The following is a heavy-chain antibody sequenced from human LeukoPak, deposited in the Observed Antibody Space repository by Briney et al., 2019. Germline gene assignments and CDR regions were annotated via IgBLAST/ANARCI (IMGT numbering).Heavy chain of an antibody. CDR2: IYYSGST. J-gene: IGHJ4*02. CDR1: GVSISSYY. Sequence: SETLSLTCTVSGVSISSYYWGWIRQPPGKGLEWIGSIYYSGSTYYNPSHKSRVTISVDTSKNQFSLKLSSVTAADTAVYYCARVWYYYDSSGYYPFDYWGQGTLVTVSS. V-gene: IGHV4-39*07. D-gene: IGHD3-22*01. CDR3: ARVWYYYDSSGYYPFDY.